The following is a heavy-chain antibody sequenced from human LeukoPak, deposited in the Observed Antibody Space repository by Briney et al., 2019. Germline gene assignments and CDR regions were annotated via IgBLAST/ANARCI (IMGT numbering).Heavy chain of an antibody. V-gene: IGHV1-2*02. Sequence: ASVKVSCKASGYTFTGYYMHWVRQAPGQGLEWMGWINPNSGGTNYAQKFQGRVTMTRDTSISTAYMELSRLRSDDTAVYYCARSPTKINYYDSSGPSDYWGQGTLVTVSS. CDR3: ARSPTKINYYDSSGPSDY. D-gene: IGHD3-22*01. J-gene: IGHJ4*02. CDR1: GYTFTGYY. CDR2: INPNSGGT.